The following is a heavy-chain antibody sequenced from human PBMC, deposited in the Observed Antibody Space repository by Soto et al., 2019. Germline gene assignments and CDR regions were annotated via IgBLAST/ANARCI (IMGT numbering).Heavy chain of an antibody. Sequence: GGSLRLSCAASGFTFSSYAISWVRQAPGKGLEWVSAISGSGGSTYYADSVKGRFTISRDNSKNTLYLQMNSLRAEDTAVYYCAKGTPLYYYYYMDVWGKGTTVTVSS. J-gene: IGHJ6*03. CDR1: GFTFSSYA. D-gene: IGHD2-15*01. CDR2: ISGSGGST. V-gene: IGHV3-23*01. CDR3: AKGTPLYYYYYMDV.